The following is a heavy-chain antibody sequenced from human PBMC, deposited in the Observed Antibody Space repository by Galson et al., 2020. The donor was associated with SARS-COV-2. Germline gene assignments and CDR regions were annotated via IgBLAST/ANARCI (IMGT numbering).Heavy chain of an antibody. CDR2: IYYSGYA. Sequence: SETLSLTCPVSGASISSRTDYWGWIRQPPGKGLEWIGSIYYSGYAYYSPCLKNRLTLSVDTSRNQFTLSLNSVTAADSAVYYCVRRFRGAMIRQEFLFDYWGQGLLVTVSS. V-gene: IGHV4-39*01. D-gene: IGHD3-10*01. CDR1: GASISSRTDY. J-gene: IGHJ4*02. CDR3: VRRFRGAMIRQEFLFDY.